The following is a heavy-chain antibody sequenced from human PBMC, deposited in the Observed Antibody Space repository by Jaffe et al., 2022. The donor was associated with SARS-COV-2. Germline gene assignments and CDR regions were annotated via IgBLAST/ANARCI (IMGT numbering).Heavy chain of an antibody. Sequence: QVQLQQWGAGLLKPSETLSLTCAVYGGSFSGYYWSWIRQPPGKGLEWIGEINHSGSTNYNPSLKSRVTISVDTSKNQFSLKLSSVTAADTAVYYCASLGGVSFNWFDPWGQGTLVTVSS. J-gene: IGHJ5*02. CDR3: ASLGGVSFNWFDP. CDR2: INHSGST. CDR1: GGSFSGYY. V-gene: IGHV4-34*01. D-gene: IGHD3-16*01.